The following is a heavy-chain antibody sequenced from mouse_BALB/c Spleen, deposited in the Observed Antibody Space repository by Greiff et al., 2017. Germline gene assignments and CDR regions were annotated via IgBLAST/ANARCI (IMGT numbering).Heavy chain of an antibody. CDR2: ISSGSSTI. Sequence: EVMLVESGGGLVQPGGSRKLSCAASGFTFSSFGMHWVRQAPEKGLEWVAYISSGSSTIYYADTVKGRFTISRDNPKNTLFLQMTSLRSEDTAMYYCAYGNYVAMDYWGQGTSVTVSS. CDR3: AYGNYVAMDY. J-gene: IGHJ4*01. V-gene: IGHV5-17*02. D-gene: IGHD2-10*02. CDR1: GFTFSSFG.